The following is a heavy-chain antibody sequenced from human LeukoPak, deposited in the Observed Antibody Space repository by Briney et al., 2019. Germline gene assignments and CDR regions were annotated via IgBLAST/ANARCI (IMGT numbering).Heavy chain of an antibody. CDR2: IIPLTGVV. V-gene: IGHV1-69*04. CDR1: ADIFSSYA. CDR3: ARERRCSAGSCYAADFDS. Sequence: ASVRVSCKTSADIFSSYAINWVRQAPGQGLEWTGWIIPLTGVVNYGQKLQSRVTISADKSTSTAYMEVSSLRFEDTAVYFCARERRCSAGSCYAADFDSWGQGTLVTVSS. D-gene: IGHD2-15*01. J-gene: IGHJ5*01.